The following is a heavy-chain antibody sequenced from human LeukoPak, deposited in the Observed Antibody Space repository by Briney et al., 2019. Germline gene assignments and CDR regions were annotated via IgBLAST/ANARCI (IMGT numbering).Heavy chain of an antibody. Sequence: PSETLSLTCTVSGGSISSGDYYWSWIRQPPGKGLEWIGYIYYSGSTYYNPSLKSRVTISVDTSMNQFSLKLSSVTAADTAVYYCARLRGWYAPDYWGQGTLVTVSS. V-gene: IGHV4-30-4*08. D-gene: IGHD6-19*01. CDR2: IYYSGST. CDR3: ARLRGWYAPDY. J-gene: IGHJ4*02. CDR1: GGSISSGDYY.